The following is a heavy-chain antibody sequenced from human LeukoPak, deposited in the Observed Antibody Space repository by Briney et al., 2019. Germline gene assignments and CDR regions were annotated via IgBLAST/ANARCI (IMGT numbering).Heavy chain of an antibody. V-gene: IGHV1-69*05. CDR3: ARDSELFPIAVAAKREYFQH. CDR2: IIPIFGTA. Sequence: SVKVSCKASGGTFSSYAISWVRQAPGQGLEWMGEIIPIFGTANYAQKFQGRVTITTDESTSTAYMELSSLRSEDTAVYYCARDSELFPIAVAAKREYFQHWGQGTLVTVSS. D-gene: IGHD6-19*01. J-gene: IGHJ1*01. CDR1: GGTFSSYA.